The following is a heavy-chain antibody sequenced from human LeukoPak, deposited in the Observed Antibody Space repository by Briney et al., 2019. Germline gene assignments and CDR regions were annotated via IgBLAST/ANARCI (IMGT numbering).Heavy chain of an antibody. CDR1: GGSISSYY. J-gene: IGHJ4*02. V-gene: IGHV4-4*09. Sequence: SETLSLTCTVSGGSISSYYWSWIRQPPGKGLEWIGYIYTSGSTNYNPSLKSRVTISVDTSKNQFSLKLSSVTAADTAVYYCGRYSGSYSIDYWGQGTLVTVSS. D-gene: IGHD1-26*01. CDR3: GRYSGSYSIDY. CDR2: IYTSGST.